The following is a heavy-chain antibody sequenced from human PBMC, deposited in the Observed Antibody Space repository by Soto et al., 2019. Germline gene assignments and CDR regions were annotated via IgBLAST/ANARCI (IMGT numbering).Heavy chain of an antibody. D-gene: IGHD6-6*01. V-gene: IGHV4-30-2*01. CDR1: GGSISSGGYS. CDR3: AREGGGSSSGWFDP. CDR2: IYHSGST. J-gene: IGHJ5*02. Sequence: SETLSLTCAVSGGSISSGGYSWSWIRQPPGKGLEWIGYIYHSGSTYYNPSLKSRVTISVDRSKNQFSLKLSSVTAADTAVYYCAREGGGSSSGWFDPWGQGALVTVSS.